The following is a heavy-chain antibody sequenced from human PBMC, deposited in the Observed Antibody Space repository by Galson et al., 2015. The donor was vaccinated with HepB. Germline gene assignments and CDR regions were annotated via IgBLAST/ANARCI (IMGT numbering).Heavy chain of an antibody. D-gene: IGHD6-13*01. V-gene: IGHV6-1*01. Sequence: CAISGDSVSTNSAAWNWIRQSPSSGLEWLGRAFYRSKWDNDYAVSAKSRITIHPDTSKNQFSLPLTSVAPGDTAVYYCARESAYSNRWLVKAWGGRFDAWGQGTLVTVSS. CDR1: GDSVSTNSAA. CDR2: AFYRSKWDN. CDR3: ARESAYSNRWLVKAWGGRFDA. J-gene: IGHJ5*02.